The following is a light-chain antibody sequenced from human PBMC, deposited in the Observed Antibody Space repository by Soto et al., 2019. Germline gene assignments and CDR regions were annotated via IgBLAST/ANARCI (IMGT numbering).Light chain of an antibody. CDR2: EAS. V-gene: IGKV3-20*01. CDR3: QQYATSPYT. CDR1: QRVGGSY. Sequence: EIVLTQSPGTLSLSPGERATLSCRASQRVGGSYLAWYQQKPGQAPRLLMYEASSRATGIPDRFSGSGSGTDFTLIISRLEPEDFAVYYCQQYATSPYTFGQGTKLEIK. J-gene: IGKJ2*01.